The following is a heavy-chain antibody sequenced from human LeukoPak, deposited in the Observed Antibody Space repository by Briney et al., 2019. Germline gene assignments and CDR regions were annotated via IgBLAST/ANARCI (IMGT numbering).Heavy chain of an antibody. J-gene: IGHJ2*01. CDR2: ISAYNGNT. V-gene: IGHV1-18*04. Sequence: ASVKVSCKASGYTFTGYYMHWVRQAPGQGLEWMGWISAYNGNTNYAQKLQGRVTMTTDTSTSTAYMELRSLRSDDTAVYYCARDWRVAATAVDLWGRGTLVTVSS. D-gene: IGHD2-15*01. CDR3: ARDWRVAATAVDL. CDR1: GYTFTGYY.